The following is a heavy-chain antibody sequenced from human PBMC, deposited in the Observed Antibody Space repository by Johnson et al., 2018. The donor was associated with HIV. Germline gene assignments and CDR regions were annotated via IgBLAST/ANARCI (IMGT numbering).Heavy chain of an antibody. CDR2: INWNGGST. V-gene: IGHV3-20*04. Sequence: VQLVESGGGVVRPGGSLTLSCVVSGFTFTEYGMSWVRQAPGKGLEWVSGINWNGGSTGYADSVKGRFTISRDNAKNSLYLQMKSLRAEDTALYYCTTPSGSYVSSYDAFDIWGQGTMVTVSS. CDR3: TTPSGSYVSSYDAFDI. CDR1: GFTFTEYG. J-gene: IGHJ3*02. D-gene: IGHD1-26*01.